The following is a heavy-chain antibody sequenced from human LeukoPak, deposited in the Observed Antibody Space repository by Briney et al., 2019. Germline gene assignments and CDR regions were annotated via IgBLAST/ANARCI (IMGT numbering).Heavy chain of an antibody. J-gene: IGHJ5*02. D-gene: IGHD6-19*01. CDR1: GFTFSSYG. Sequence: GSLRLSCAASGFTFSSYGMHWVRQAPGKGLGGVAFIRYDGSNKYYADSVKGRSTISRDNSKNTLYLQMNSLRAEDTAVYYCAKDPSSGWSSFDPWGQGTLVTVSS. CDR2: IRYDGSNK. CDR3: AKDPSSGWSSFDP. V-gene: IGHV3-30*02.